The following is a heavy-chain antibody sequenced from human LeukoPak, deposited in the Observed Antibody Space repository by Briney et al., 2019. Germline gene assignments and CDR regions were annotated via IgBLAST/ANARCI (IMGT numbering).Heavy chain of an antibody. Sequence: GASVKLSCKASGYTFTSYDINWVRQATGQGLEWMGWMNPNSGNTGYAQKFQGRVTITRNTSISTAYMELSSLRSEDTAVYYCARGSGGNSVPATKYYYMDVWGKGTTVTVSS. J-gene: IGHJ6*03. D-gene: IGHD4-23*01. CDR2: MNPNSGNT. CDR1: GYTFTSYD. V-gene: IGHV1-8*03. CDR3: ARGSGGNSVPATKYYYMDV.